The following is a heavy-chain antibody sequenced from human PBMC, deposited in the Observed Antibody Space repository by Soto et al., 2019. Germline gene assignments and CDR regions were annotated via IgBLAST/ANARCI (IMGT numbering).Heavy chain of an antibody. V-gene: IGHV1-3*01. Sequence: QVQLVQSGAEVKKPGASVKVSCKASGYTFTSYAMHWVRKAPGQRLEWMGWINVGNGNTKYSQKFKGRVIITRDTSACTXXXELXXLXXXXXXXXXXXXEGNGVVLISEGMDVWGQGXTVTVSS. J-gene: IGHJ6*02. D-gene: IGHD2-8*01. CDR3: XXEGNGVVLISEGMDV. CDR2: INVGNGNT. CDR1: GYTFTSYA.